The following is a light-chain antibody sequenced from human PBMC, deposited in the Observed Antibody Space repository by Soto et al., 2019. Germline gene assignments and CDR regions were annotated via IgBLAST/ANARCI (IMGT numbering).Light chain of an antibody. V-gene: IGKV3-20*01. J-gene: IGKJ2*01. Sequence: EIVWTQSPGTLSLSPGERATLSCRASRSVSSSYVAWYQQKAGQAPRLLIYAASRRATGIPDRFSGSGSATEYTLTISRLDPEEFAVYYCQLQDTFGQGTKLQSK. CDR2: AAS. CDR3: QLQDT. CDR1: RSVSSSY.